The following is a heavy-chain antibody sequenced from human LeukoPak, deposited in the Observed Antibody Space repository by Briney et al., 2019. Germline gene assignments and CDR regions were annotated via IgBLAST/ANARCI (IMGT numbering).Heavy chain of an antibody. Sequence: GASVKVSCKASGYTFTSYGISWVRQAPGQGLEWMGWISAYNGNTNYAQKLQGRVTMTTDTSTSTAYMELRSLRSDDTAVYYCARDRGPVVPAARRAAFGIWGQGTMVTVSS. CDR2: ISAYNGNT. J-gene: IGHJ3*02. V-gene: IGHV1-18*01. CDR1: GYTFTSYG. D-gene: IGHD2-2*01. CDR3: ARDRGPVVPAARRAAFGI.